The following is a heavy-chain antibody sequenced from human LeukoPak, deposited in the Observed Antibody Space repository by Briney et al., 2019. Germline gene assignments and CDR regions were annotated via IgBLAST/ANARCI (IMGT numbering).Heavy chain of an antibody. V-gene: IGHV4-39*07. Sequence: SETLSLTCTVSGGSISSSSYYWGWIRQPPGKGLEWIGSIYYSGSTYYNPSLKSRVTISVDTSKNQFSLKLSSVTAADTAVYYCARLGPGFVVVPAAVKYFDLWGRGTLVTVSS. D-gene: IGHD2-2*01. CDR1: GGSISSSSYY. J-gene: IGHJ2*01. CDR3: ARLGPGFVVVPAAVKYFDL. CDR2: IYYSGST.